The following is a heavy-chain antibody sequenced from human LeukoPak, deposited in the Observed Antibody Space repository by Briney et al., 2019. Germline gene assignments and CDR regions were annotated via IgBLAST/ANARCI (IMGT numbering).Heavy chain of an antibody. CDR1: GFSLSTSGVG. Sequence: SGPTLVKPTQTLTLTSTFSGFSLSTSGVGVGWIRQPPGKALEWLALIYWDDDKRYSPSLKSRLTITKDTSKNQVVLTMTNMDPVDTATYYCAHISTRYDILTGYYPPSYYFDYWGQGTLVTVSS. D-gene: IGHD3-9*01. J-gene: IGHJ4*02. V-gene: IGHV2-5*02. CDR2: IYWDDDK. CDR3: AHISTRYDILTGYYPPSYYFDY.